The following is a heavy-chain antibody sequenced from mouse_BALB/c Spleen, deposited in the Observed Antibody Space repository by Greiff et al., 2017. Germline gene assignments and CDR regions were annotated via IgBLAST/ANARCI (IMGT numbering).Heavy chain of an antibody. D-gene: IGHD1-1*01. CDR3: ARRYYGSSLAY. J-gene: IGHJ3*01. Sequence: QVQLQQSGAELAKPGASVKMSCKASGYTFTSYWMHWVKQRPGQGLEWIGYINPSTGYTEYNQKFKDKATLTADKSSSTAYMQLSSLTSEDSAVYYCARRYYGSSLAYWGQGTLVTVSA. V-gene: IGHV1-7*01. CDR2: INPSTGYT. CDR1: GYTFTSYW.